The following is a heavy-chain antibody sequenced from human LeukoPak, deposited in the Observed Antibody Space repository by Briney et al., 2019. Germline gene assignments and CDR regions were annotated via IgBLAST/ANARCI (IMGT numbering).Heavy chain of an antibody. CDR2: ITPFNGNT. Sequence: ASVKVSCKASGYTFTYRYLHWVRQAPGQALEWMGWITPFNGNTNYAQKFQDRVTITRDRSMSTAYMELSSLRSEDTAMYYCASLTGTRGAFDAFDIWGQGTMVTVSS. D-gene: IGHD1-7*01. CDR3: ASLTGTRGAFDAFDI. J-gene: IGHJ3*02. V-gene: IGHV1-45*02. CDR1: GYTFTYRY.